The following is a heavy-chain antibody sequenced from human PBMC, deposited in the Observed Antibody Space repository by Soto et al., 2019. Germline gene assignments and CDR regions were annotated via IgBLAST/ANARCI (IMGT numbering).Heavy chain of an antibody. CDR2: INHSGST. CDR3: ARGFVDTAMVRD. CDR1: GGSFSGYY. J-gene: IGHJ4*02. D-gene: IGHD5-18*01. Sequence: SETLSLTCAVYGGSFSGYYWSWIRQPPGKGLEWIGEINHSGSTNYNPSLKSRVTISVDTSKNQFSLKLSSVTAADTAVYYCARGFVDTAMVRDWGQGTLVTVSS. V-gene: IGHV4-34*01.